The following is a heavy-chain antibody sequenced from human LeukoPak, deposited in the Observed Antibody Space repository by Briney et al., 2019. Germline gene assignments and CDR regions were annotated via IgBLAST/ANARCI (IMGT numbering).Heavy chain of an antibody. Sequence: GASVKVSCKASGYTFNSYDINWVRQGTGQGLEWMGWMNPNSGNIGYAQKFQGRVTMTRDTSITTAYMELSSQTSDDTAVYYCARGSYYDSSGYHRSPFDIWGQGTTVTVSS. CDR1: GYTFNSYD. V-gene: IGHV1-8*01. CDR3: ARGSYYDSSGYHRSPFDI. D-gene: IGHD3-22*01. CDR2: MNPNSGNI. J-gene: IGHJ3*02.